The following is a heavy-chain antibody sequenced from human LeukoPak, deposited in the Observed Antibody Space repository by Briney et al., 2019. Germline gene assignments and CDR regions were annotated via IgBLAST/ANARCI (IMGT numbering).Heavy chain of an antibody. CDR1: GGSISSYY. D-gene: IGHD6-19*01. CDR2: IYTTGST. J-gene: IGHJ4*01. V-gene: IGHV4-4*07. Sequence: SETLSLTCTVSGGSISSYYWTWIRQPAGKGLEWIGRIYTTGSTNYNPSLNSRVTMSVDTSKNQFSLKLSSVTAADTAVYYCARQLAVAGKAGFDYWGHGTLVTVSS. CDR3: ARQLAVAGKAGFDY.